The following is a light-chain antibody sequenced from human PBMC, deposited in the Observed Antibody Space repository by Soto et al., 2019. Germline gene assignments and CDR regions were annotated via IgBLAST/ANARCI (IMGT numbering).Light chain of an antibody. CDR2: GNS. Sequence: QSVLTQPPSVSGAPGQRVTISCTGSSSNIGAGYDVHWYQQLPGTAPKLLIYGNSNRPSGVPDRFSGSKSGTSASLAITGLQAEEEADYYCQSYESSLSGYVFGTGTKVTVL. V-gene: IGLV1-40*01. CDR1: SSNIGAGYD. CDR3: QSYESSLSGYV. J-gene: IGLJ1*01.